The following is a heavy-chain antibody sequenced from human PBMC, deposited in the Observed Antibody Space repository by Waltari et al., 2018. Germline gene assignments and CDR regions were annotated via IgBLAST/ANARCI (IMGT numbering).Heavy chain of an antibody. D-gene: IGHD3-22*01. CDR2: IIPIFGSI. J-gene: IGHJ5*02. CDR3: ARQYYYDSSGYYNWLDP. V-gene: IGHV1-69*01. Sequence: QVQLVQSVAEVKKPGSSVKVSCKASGGTFSSYAISWVRQAPGQGLEWMGGIIPIFGSINYAQNFQGRVAITADESMSTVYMELSSLRSEDTAVYYCARQYYYDSSGYYNWLDPWGQGTLVIVSS. CDR1: GGTFSSYA.